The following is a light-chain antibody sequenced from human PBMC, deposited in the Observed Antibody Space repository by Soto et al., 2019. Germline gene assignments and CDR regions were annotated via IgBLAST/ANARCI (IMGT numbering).Light chain of an antibody. CDR1: PSVSNS. CDR3: QQANSFPIS. V-gene: IGKV3-11*01. Sequence: ESVLTQSPATLSLSPGERATLSCRASPSVSNSLAWYQHKPGQAPRLLIYDASNRATGVPTRFSGSGSGTDFTLTISNLQPEDFATYYCQQANSFPISFGQGTRLEIK. CDR2: DAS. J-gene: IGKJ5*01.